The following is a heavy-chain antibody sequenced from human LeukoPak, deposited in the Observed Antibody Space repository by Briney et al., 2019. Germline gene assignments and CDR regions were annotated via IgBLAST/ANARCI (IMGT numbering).Heavy chain of an antibody. CDR1: GGSFSGYY. CDR3: ARFEDPGSSWSDNWFDP. J-gene: IGHJ5*02. Sequence: NASETLSLTCAVYGGSFSGYYWSWIRQPPGKGLEWIGEINHSGSTNYNPSLKSRVTILVDTSKHQFSLKLTSVTAADTAVYYCARFEDPGSSWSDNWFDPWGQGTLVTVSS. CDR2: INHSGST. D-gene: IGHD6-13*01. V-gene: IGHV4-34*01.